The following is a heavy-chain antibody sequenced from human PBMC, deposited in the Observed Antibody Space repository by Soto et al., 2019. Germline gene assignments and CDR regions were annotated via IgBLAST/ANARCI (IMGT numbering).Heavy chain of an antibody. J-gene: IGHJ6*02. Sequence: QVQLVQSGAEVKKPGSSVKVSCKASGGTFSHSAISWVRQAPGQGLEWMGGIIPIFGTANYAQKFQGRVTITADESTTTAYMDLSSLRSEDTAVYYCAGGGGRTCHAVSARACCVDVWGQGTTVTVSS. CDR3: AGGGGRTCHAVSARACCVDV. CDR1: GGTFSHSA. D-gene: IGHD2-15*01. V-gene: IGHV1-69*12. CDR2: IIPIFGTA.